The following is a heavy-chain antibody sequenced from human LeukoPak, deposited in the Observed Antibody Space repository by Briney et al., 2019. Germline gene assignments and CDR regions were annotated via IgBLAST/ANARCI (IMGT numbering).Heavy chain of an antibody. J-gene: IGHJ2*01. CDR1: GFTFSSYA. V-gene: IGHV3-30-3*01. CDR2: ISYDGSNK. Sequence: GGSLRLYCAASGFTFSSYAMHWVRQAPGKGLERVAVISYDGSNKYYADSVKGRFTISRDNSKNTLYLQMYSLRAEDTAVYYCARYDFILISYFDLWGRGTLVTVSS. D-gene: IGHD3-3*01. CDR3: ARYDFILISYFDL.